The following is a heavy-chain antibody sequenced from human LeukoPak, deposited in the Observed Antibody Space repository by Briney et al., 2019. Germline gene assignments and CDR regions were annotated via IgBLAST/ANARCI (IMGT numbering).Heavy chain of an antibody. V-gene: IGHV1-69*05. D-gene: IGHD4-23*01. CDR1: GGTFSSYA. CDR3: ARGIGATVDAYYFDY. Sequence: SVKVSCKASGGTFSSYAISWVRQAPGQGLEWMGGIIPIFGTANYAQKFQGRVTITTDESTSTAYMELGSLRSEDTAVYYCARGIGATVDAYYFDYWGQGTLVTVSS. J-gene: IGHJ4*02. CDR2: IIPIFGTA.